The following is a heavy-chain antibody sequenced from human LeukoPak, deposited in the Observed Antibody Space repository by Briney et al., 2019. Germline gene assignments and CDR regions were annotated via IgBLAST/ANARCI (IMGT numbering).Heavy chain of an antibody. CDR1: GGIFITYT. D-gene: IGHD1-1*01. CDR2: IIPIFGTA. V-gene: IGHV1-69*05. Sequence: GASVKVSCKASGGIFITYTINWVRQAPGQGLEWMGGIIPIFGTANYAQKFQGRITITTDDSTSTAYMELSSLRSEDTAVYYCATYMLRDNWNVHTFDSWGQGTLVTVSS. J-gene: IGHJ4*02. CDR3: ATYMLRDNWNVHTFDS.